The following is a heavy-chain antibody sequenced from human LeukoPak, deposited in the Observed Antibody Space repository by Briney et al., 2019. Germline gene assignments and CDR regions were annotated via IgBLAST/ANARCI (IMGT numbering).Heavy chain of an antibody. J-gene: IGHJ6*03. CDR3: ARDQSIAAAGDFFYYMDV. V-gene: IGHV3-21*01. CDR2: ITSSSSYI. D-gene: IGHD6-13*01. Sequence: GGSLRLSCAASGFTFSSYTMNWVRQAPGKGPEWVSSITSSSSYIYYADSVKGRFTISRDNARNSLYLQMNSLRAEDTAVYYCARDQSIAAAGDFFYYMDVWGKGTTVTVSS. CDR1: GFTFSSYT.